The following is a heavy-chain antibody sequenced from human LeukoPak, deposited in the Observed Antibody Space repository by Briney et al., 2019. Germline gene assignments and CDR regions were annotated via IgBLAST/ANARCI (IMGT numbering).Heavy chain of an antibody. CDR1: GGSISSYY. D-gene: IGHD2-2*01. V-gene: IGHV4-59*08. CDR2: IYYSGST. Sequence: PSETLSLTCIVSGGSISSYYWSWIRQPPGKGLEWTGYIYYSGSTNYNPSLKNRVTISVDTSKNQFSLKLSSVTAADTAVYYCARHPLGYCSSPRCHDAFDIWGQGTMVTVSS. J-gene: IGHJ3*02. CDR3: ARHPLGYCSSPRCHDAFDI.